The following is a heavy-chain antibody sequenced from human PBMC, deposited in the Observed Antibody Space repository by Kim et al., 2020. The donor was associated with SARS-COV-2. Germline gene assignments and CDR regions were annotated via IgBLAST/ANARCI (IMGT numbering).Heavy chain of an antibody. D-gene: IGHD4-17*01. CDR2: IYYSGST. CDR1: GGSISSSSYY. Sequence: SETLSLTCTVSGGSISSSSYYWGWIRQPPGKGLEWIGSIYYSGSTYYNPSLKSRVTISVDTSKNQFSLKLSSVTAADTAVYYCARTDYGDAFDIWGQGTMVTVSS. J-gene: IGHJ3*02. CDR3: ARTDYGDAFDI. V-gene: IGHV4-39*07.